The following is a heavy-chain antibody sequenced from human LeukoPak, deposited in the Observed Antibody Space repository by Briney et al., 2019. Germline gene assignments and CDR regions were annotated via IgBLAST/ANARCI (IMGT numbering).Heavy chain of an antibody. CDR1: GFTFSSYS. D-gene: IGHD2-15*01. J-gene: IGHJ4*02. CDR2: ISSSSYI. Sequence: PGGSLRLSCAASGFTFSSYSMNWVRQAPGKGLEWVSSISSSSYIYYADSVKGRFTISRDNAKNSLYLQMNSLRAEDTAVYYCARDSPYCSGGICYRPVDYWGQGTLVTVSS. CDR3: ARDSPYCSGGICYRPVDY. V-gene: IGHV3-21*01.